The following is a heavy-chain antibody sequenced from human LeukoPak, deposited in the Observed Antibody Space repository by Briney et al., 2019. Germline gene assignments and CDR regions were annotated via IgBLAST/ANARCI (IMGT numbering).Heavy chain of an antibody. J-gene: IGHJ4*02. CDR2: IKQDGSEK. V-gene: IGHV3-7*05. Sequence: PGVSLRLSCAASGFTFSSYWMSWVRQAPGKGLEWVANIKQDGSEKYYVDSVKGRFTISRDNAKNSLYLQMNSLRAEDTAVYYCTTFYSKLTDYWGQETLVTVPS. CDR3: TTFYSKLTDY. CDR1: GFTFSSYW. D-gene: IGHD2/OR15-2a*01.